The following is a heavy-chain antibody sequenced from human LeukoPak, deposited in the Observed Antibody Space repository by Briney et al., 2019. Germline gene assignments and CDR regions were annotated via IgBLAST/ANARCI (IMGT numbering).Heavy chain of an antibody. CDR3: ARDIVVVPAAIPYPFDI. CDR1: GGSIRSSRYY. Sequence: SDTLSLTCTVSGGSIRSSRYYGGWIRQPPGKGLGGIGSIYYSGSTYYNPSLTSRVTISVDTSKNQFSLKLSSVTAADTAVYYCARDIVVVPAAIPYPFDIWGQGTMVTVSS. CDR2: IYYSGST. D-gene: IGHD2-2*02. J-gene: IGHJ3*02. V-gene: IGHV4-39*07.